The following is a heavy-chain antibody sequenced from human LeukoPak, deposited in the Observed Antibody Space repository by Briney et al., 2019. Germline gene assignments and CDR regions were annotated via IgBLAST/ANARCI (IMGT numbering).Heavy chain of an antibody. J-gene: IGHJ3*01. D-gene: IGHD3-16*01. V-gene: IGHV1-46*01. CDR3: AREGVFQAFDF. Sequence: ASVTVSCKTSGYSLPRHYIHWVRQAPGQGLEWMGIMNPSVGATTYAPRFQGRVTMTRDTSTSTFYMELSGLTSEDTAVYYCAREGVFQAFDFWGQGTMVTVSS. CDR1: GYSLPRHY. CDR2: MNPSVGAT.